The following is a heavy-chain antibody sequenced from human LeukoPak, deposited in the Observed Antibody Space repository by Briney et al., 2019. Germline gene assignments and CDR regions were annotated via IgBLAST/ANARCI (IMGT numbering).Heavy chain of an antibody. D-gene: IGHD3-10*01. CDR2: ISWNSGSI. V-gene: IGHV3-9*01. CDR3: ATLPTHYYYYGMDV. J-gene: IGHJ6*02. CDR1: GFTFDDYA. Sequence: GGSLRLSCAASGFTFDDYAMHWVRQAPGKGLERVSGISWNSGSIGYADSVEGRFTISRDNAKNSLYLQMNSLRAEDTALYYCATLPTHYYYYGMDVWGQGTTVTVSS.